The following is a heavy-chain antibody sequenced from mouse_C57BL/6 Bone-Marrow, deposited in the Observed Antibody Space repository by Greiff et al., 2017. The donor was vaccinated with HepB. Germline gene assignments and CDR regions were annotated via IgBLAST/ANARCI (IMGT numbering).Heavy chain of an antibody. CDR3: ARRPYYSKKDYYAMDY. CDR1: GFSLSTSGMG. D-gene: IGHD2-5*01. V-gene: IGHV8-12*01. CDR2: IYWDDDK. Sequence: VKLVESGPGILQSSQTLSLTCSFSGFSLSTSGMGVSWIRQPSGKGLEWLAHIYWDDDKRYNPSLKSRLTISKDTSRNQLFLKITSVDTADTATYYCARRPYYSKKDYYAMDYWGQGTSVTVSS. J-gene: IGHJ4*01.